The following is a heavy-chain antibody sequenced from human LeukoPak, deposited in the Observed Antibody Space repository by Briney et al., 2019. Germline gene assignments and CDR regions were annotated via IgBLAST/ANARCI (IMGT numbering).Heavy chain of an antibody. CDR2: IRYDGSNK. Sequence: GGSLRLSCAASGFTFSSYGMHWVRQAPGKGLEWVAFIRYDGSNKYYADSVKGRFTISRDNSKNTLYLQMNSLRAEDTAVYYCAKDLVTGSLDYWGQGTLVTVSS. V-gene: IGHV3-30*02. D-gene: IGHD3-10*01. CDR3: AKDLVTGSLDY. J-gene: IGHJ4*02. CDR1: GFTFSSYG.